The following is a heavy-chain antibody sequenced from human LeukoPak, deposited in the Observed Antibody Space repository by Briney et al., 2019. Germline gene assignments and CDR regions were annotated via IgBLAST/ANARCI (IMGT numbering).Heavy chain of an antibody. CDR3: AGDRGGSAHRHAFDI. J-gene: IGHJ3*02. CDR1: GGSVDTIDYY. Sequence: IPSETLSLTCTVSGGSVDTIDYYWSWIRQPPGKGLEWIGYMYHTGSSIYSPSLKSRLTISVDTSKNQFTLNLSSMTAADTAVYYCAGDRGGSAHRHAFDIWGQGTLVTVSS. V-gene: IGHV4-61*08. CDR2: MYHTGSS. D-gene: IGHD1-26*01.